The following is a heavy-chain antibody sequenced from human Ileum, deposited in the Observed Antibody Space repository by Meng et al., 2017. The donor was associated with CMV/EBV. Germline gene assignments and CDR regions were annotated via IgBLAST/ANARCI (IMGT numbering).Heavy chain of an antibody. D-gene: IGHD1-1*01. J-gene: IGHJ4*02. V-gene: IGHV3-74*01. Sequence: GESLKISCAASGFTFSGYWMHWVRQGPGKGLVWVSRIKGDGSYANYADSVQGRFTFSRDNAKNTLFLQMNSLGGEDTGVYYCVRDGHHWNFDYWGQGTPVTVSS. CDR1: GFTFSGYW. CDR2: IKGDGSYA. CDR3: VRDGHHWNFDY.